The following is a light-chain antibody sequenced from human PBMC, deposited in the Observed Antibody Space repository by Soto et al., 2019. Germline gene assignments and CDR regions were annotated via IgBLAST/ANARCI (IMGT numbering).Light chain of an antibody. CDR1: SSDVGSYNF. J-gene: IGLJ1*01. Sequence: QSALTQPASVSGSPGQSITISCTGTSSDVGSYNFVSWYQQHPGKAPKVMIYEGSKWPSGVSNRFSGSKSGNTASLTISGLQAEDEADYYCCSYAGSSTWVFGTGTKVTVL. V-gene: IGLV2-23*01. CDR3: CSYAGSSTWV. CDR2: EGS.